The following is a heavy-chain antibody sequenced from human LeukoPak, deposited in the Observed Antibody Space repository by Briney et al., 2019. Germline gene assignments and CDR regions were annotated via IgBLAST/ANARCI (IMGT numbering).Heavy chain of an antibody. J-gene: IGHJ4*02. Sequence: GGSLRLSCAASGFTFSNAWMTWVRQAPGKGLEWVGRIKSKTAGGTIDYAAPVKGRFTISRDDSKNTLYLQMNSLKTEDTAVYYCTTGESMVGTTIHIRWADWGQGTLVTVSS. CDR3: TTGESMVGTTIHIRWAD. CDR2: IKSKTAGGTI. V-gene: IGHV3-15*01. D-gene: IGHD1-26*01. CDR1: GFTFSNAW.